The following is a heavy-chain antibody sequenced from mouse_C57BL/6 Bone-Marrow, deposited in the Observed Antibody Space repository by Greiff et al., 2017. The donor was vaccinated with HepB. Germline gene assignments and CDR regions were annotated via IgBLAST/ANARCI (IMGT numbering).Heavy chain of an antibody. J-gene: IGHJ2*01. D-gene: IGHD2-5*01. V-gene: IGHV14-3*01. Sequence: VQLQHSVAELVRPGASVKLSCTASGFNIKNPYMHWVKQRPEQGLEWIGRIDPSNGNTKYTPKFQGKATITADTSSNTAYLQLSSLTSEDTAIYYCDRSDYSNYDYWGQGTTLTVSS. CDR3: DRSDYSNYDY. CDR1: GFNIKNPY. CDR2: IDPSNGNT.